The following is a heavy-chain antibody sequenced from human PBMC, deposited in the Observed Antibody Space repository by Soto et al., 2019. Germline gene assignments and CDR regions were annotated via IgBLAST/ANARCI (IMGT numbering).Heavy chain of an antibody. CDR1: GGSFSGYY. J-gene: IGHJ5*02. V-gene: IGHV4-34*01. Sequence: SETLSLTCAVYGGSFSGYYWSWIRQPPGKGLEWIGEINHSGSTNYNPPLKSRVTISVDTSKNQFSLKLSSVTAADTAVYYCARRLLIVVVPAAIDRGWFDPWGQGTLVTVSS. CDR2: INHSGST. D-gene: IGHD2-2*01. CDR3: ARRLLIVVVPAAIDRGWFDP.